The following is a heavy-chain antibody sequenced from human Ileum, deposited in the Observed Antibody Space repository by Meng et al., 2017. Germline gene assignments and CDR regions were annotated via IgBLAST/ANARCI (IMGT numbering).Heavy chain of an antibody. CDR1: SGSITSDTY. CDR2: ISHSGST. V-gene: IGHV4-4*02. CDR3: ARHGGYYQGF. D-gene: IGHD4-23*01. J-gene: IGHJ4*02. Sequence: LQESGPGLLTPLGTLSLTCAVSSGSITSDTYWSWVRLPPGKGLEWIGQISHSGSTFYNPSLKSRVTMSVDKSKSQFSLMLTSVTAADTAVYYCARHGGYYQGFWGQGTLVTVSS.